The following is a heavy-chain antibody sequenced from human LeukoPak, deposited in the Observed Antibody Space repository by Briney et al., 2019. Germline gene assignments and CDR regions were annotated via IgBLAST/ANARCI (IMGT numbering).Heavy chain of an antibody. Sequence: PGGSLRLSCAASGFTFSSYDMHWVRQATGRGLEWVLSIGTAADTYYPGSVKGRFTISRENAKNSLYLQMNSLRAGDTAVYYCARGPIVGITETKGYFDHWGQGILVTVSS. CDR1: GFTFSSYD. V-gene: IGHV3-13*01. D-gene: IGHD1-7*01. CDR2: IGTAADT. J-gene: IGHJ4*02. CDR3: ARGPIVGITETKGYFDH.